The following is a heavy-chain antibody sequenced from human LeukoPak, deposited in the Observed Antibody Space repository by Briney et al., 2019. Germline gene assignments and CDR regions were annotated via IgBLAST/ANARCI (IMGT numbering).Heavy chain of an antibody. CDR1: GYSISSGYY. Sequence: SETLSLTCTVSGYSISSGYYWGWIRQPPGKGLEWIGSIYHSGSTYYNPSLKSRVTISVDTSKNQFSLKLSSVTAADTAVYYCARAISRITIFGVVIRPTAFDYWGQGTLVTVSS. V-gene: IGHV4-38-2*02. J-gene: IGHJ4*02. CDR2: IYHSGST. CDR3: ARAISRITIFGVVIRPTAFDY. D-gene: IGHD3-3*01.